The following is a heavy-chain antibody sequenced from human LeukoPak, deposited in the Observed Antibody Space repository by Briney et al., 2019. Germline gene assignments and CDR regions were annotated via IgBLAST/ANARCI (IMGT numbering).Heavy chain of an antibody. V-gene: IGHV3-33*01. CDR1: GFTFSSYG. CDR2: IWYDGSNK. CDR3: ARDRSPKADYDRYYYGMDV. Sequence: GGSLRLSCAASGFTFSSYGMHWVRQAPGKGLEWVAVIWYDGSNKYYADSVKGRFTISRDNSKNTLYLQMNSLRAEDTAVYYCARDRSPKADYDRYYYGMDVWGQGTTVTVSS. D-gene: IGHD3-3*01. J-gene: IGHJ6*02.